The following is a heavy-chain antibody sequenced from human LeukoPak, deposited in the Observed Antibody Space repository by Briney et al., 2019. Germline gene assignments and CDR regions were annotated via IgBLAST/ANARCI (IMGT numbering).Heavy chain of an antibody. CDR3: ARDYRLLWFGEPYFDY. D-gene: IGHD3-10*01. Sequence: SETLSLTCTVSGGSISSGDYYWSWIRQPPGKGLEWIGYIYYSGSTYYNPSLKSRVTISVDTSKNQFSLKLSSVTAADTAVYYCARDYRLLWFGEPYFDYWGQGTLVTVSS. V-gene: IGHV4-30-4*01. J-gene: IGHJ4*02. CDR1: GGSISSGDYY. CDR2: IYYSGST.